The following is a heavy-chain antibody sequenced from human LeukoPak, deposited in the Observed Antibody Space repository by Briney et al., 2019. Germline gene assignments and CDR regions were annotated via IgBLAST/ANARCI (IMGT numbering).Heavy chain of an antibody. CDR3: GGTARKPAH. CDR2: ISGTSSDT. Sequence: GGSLRLSCSASGFTFSDYYMSWLRQAPGKGLEYLSYISGTSSDTNYADSVRGRFTISRDNAENSLYLQMNSLRVEDTAVYYCGGTARKPAHLGQGTLVTVSS. V-gene: IGHV3-11*06. D-gene: IGHD1-14*01. J-gene: IGHJ4*01. CDR1: GFTFSDYY.